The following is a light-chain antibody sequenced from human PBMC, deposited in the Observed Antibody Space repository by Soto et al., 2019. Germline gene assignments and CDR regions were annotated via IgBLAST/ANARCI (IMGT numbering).Light chain of an antibody. CDR2: GAS. J-gene: IGKJ2*01. V-gene: IGKV3-15*01. CDR1: QSIGSN. Sequence: EVLMTQSQGTLSVSPGERVTVSCRASQSIGSNLARYQQKPGQAPRLLIYGASTRVIGVPDRFSGGRSGTEFTLTISSLQSEDIAVYFCQQYNDWPPYTFGQGTKLEIK. CDR3: QQYNDWPPYT.